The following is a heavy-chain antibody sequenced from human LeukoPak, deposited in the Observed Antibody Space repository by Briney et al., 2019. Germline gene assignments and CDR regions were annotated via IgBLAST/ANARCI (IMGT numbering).Heavy chain of an antibody. Sequence: GRSLRLSCAASGFTFSSFDMHWGRQAPGKGLEWVAIISNDGSNKDYEDSVKGRFTISRDNSKNTLYLQMNSLRPEDTAVYYCARDVSGLDDFYVMDVWGQGTTVTVSS. CDR3: ARDVSGLDDFYVMDV. CDR2: ISNDGSNK. V-gene: IGHV3-30*03. J-gene: IGHJ6*02. CDR1: GFTFSSFD. D-gene: IGHD1-1*01.